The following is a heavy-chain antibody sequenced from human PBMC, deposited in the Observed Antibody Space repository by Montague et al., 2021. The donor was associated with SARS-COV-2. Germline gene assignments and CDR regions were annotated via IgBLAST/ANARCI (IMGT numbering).Heavy chain of an antibody. V-gene: IGHV3-23*01. J-gene: IGHJ4*02. D-gene: IGHD3-10*01. Sequence: SLRLSCAASGFTFSNFGMSWVRQAPGKGLEWVSAISGGDDKTSYANSVRGRFTIFRDNFKNTLYLQMNSLRAEDTAVYYCAKEPISGVRTSPFDFWGQGTLVTVSS. CDR3: AKEPISGVRTSPFDF. CDR1: GFTFSNFG. CDR2: ISGGDDKT.